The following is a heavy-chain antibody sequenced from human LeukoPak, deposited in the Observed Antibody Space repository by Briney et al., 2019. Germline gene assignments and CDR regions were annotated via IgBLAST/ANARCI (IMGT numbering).Heavy chain of an antibody. D-gene: IGHD4-17*01. CDR1: GFTFGDYA. CDR3: NKHDDGYFLFGL. CDR2: IRSKAYGGTT. Sequence: GGSLRLSCTASGFTFGDYAMSWVRQAPGKGLEWVSFIRSKAYGGTTEYAASVKGRFAISRDDSKNIAYLQMNSLKTEDPAVYYWNKHDDGYFLFGLWGQGTLVSVSS. J-gene: IGHJ4*02. V-gene: IGHV3-49*04.